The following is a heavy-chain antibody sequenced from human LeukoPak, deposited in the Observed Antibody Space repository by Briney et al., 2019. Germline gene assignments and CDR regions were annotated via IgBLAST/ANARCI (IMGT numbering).Heavy chain of an antibody. J-gene: IGHJ4*02. CDR2: IPASGGST. V-gene: IGHV3-23*01. CDR1: GFTFSSNV. D-gene: IGHD3-3*02. Sequence: PGGSLRLSCVASGFTFSSNVMIWVRQAPGKGLEWVSSIPASGGSTYYADSVKGRFTISRDNSKNSLYLQMNSLRAEDTAVYYCARDPLSRENYFDYWGQGTLVTVSS. CDR3: ARDPLSRENYFDY.